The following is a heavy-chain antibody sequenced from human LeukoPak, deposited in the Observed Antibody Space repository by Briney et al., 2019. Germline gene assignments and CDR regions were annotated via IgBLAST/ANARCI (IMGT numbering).Heavy chain of an antibody. CDR2: INPSGGST. D-gene: IGHD3-16*02. J-gene: IGHJ4*02. Sequence: EASVKVSCKASGYTFTGYYMHWVRQAPGQGLEWMGIINPSGGSTSYAQKFQGRVTMTRDTSTSTVYMELSSLRSEDTAVYYCARDFYGRYREVEGDYWGQGTLVTVSS. V-gene: IGHV1-46*01. CDR1: GYTFTGYY. CDR3: ARDFYGRYREVEGDY.